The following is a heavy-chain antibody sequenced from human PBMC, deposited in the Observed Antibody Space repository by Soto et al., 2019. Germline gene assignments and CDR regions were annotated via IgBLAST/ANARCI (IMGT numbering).Heavy chain of an antibody. D-gene: IGHD2-2*01. Sequence: EVQLVESGGGLVQPGGSLRLSCAVSGFTFSGDWMHWVRQAPGKGLVWVSRINMEGSRTNYADSVKGRFIISRDNARNTLYLQMNSLRVDDTAVYYCARGPRGLYHHDYWGQGALVTVSS. CDR2: INMEGSRT. J-gene: IGHJ4*02. CDR3: ARGPRGLYHHDY. V-gene: IGHV3-74*01. CDR1: GFTFSGDW.